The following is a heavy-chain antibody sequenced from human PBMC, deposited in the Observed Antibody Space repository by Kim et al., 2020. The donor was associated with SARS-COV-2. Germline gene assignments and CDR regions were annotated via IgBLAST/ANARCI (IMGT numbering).Heavy chain of an antibody. J-gene: IGHJ4*02. Sequence: GGSLRLSCAASGFTVSSNYMSWVRQAPGKGLEWVSVIYSGGSTYYADSVKGRFTISRDNSKNTLYLQMNSLRAEDTAVYYCARVLLWFGGALDYWGQGTLVTVSS. CDR2: IYSGGST. V-gene: IGHV3-53*01. D-gene: IGHD3-10*01. CDR3: ARVLLWFGGALDY. CDR1: GFTVSSNY.